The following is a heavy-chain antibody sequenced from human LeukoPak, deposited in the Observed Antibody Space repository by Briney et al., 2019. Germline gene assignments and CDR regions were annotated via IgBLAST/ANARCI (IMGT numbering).Heavy chain of an antibody. Sequence: ASVKVSCKASGYTFTSYGISWVRQAPGQGLEWMGWISAYNGNTNYAQKLQGRVTMTTDTSTSTAYMELRSLRSDDTAVCYCARDVSGYDYYDYWGQGTLVTVSS. J-gene: IGHJ4*02. CDR1: GYTFTSYG. D-gene: IGHD5-12*01. CDR3: ARDVSGYDYYDY. CDR2: ISAYNGNT. V-gene: IGHV1-18*04.